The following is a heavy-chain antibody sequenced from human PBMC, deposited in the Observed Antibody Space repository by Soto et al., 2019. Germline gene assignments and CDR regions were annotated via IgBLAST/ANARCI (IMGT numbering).Heavy chain of an antibody. CDR1: GYSFTTYC. Sequence: PGESLKISCKASGYSFTTYCIAWVRQMPGKGLEWMGIINPCDSDIRYSPSFQGQVTISADNSISTAYLQWSSLKASDTAMYYCARHEKFYYYYYGIDVWGKGTAVTVS. CDR3: ARHEKFYYYYYGIDV. V-gene: IGHV5-51*01. J-gene: IGHJ6*04. CDR2: INPCDSDI.